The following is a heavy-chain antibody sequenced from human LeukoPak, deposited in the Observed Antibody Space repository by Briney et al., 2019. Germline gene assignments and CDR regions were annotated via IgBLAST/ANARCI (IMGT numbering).Heavy chain of an antibody. CDR1: GASISRGAYY. CDR3: ARGINFWSGYPPHY. D-gene: IGHD3-3*01. J-gene: IGHJ4*02. V-gene: IGHV4-31*03. Sequence: SETLSLTCTVSGASISRGAYYWSWIRQHPGKGLEWIGYVYYSGNTHYQPSLKSRLTISLDTSKNQFSLKVSSVTAADTAVYYCARGINFWSGYPPHYWGQGSLVTVSS. CDR2: VYYSGNT.